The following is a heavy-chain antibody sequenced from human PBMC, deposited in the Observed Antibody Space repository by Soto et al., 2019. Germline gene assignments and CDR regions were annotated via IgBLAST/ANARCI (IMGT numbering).Heavy chain of an antibody. CDR1: GFTFSRYG. V-gene: IGHV3-33*01. J-gene: IGHJ6*02. Sequence: VGSLRLSCAASGFTFSRYGMHWVRQGPGKGLEWVAVIWYDGSNKYYADSVKGRFTISRDNSKNTLHLQMISLRAEDTAVYYCSRDDIPGITVSTYGMDVWGQGTTVTVSS. CDR3: SRDDIPGITVSTYGMDV. CDR2: IWYDGSNK. D-gene: IGHD6-19*01.